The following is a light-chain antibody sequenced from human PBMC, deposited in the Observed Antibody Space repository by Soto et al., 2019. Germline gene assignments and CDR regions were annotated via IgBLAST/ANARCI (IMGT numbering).Light chain of an antibody. Sequence: EMVMTQSPATLSVSPGERATLSCRASQSVSSNLAWYQHKPGQAPRLLTYGASTRATGIPARFSGSGSGTEFTLTISSLQPEDFAVYYCQQYYNWPRTFGQGTKVDIK. V-gene: IGKV3-15*01. CDR1: QSVSSN. CDR2: GAS. CDR3: QQYYNWPRT. J-gene: IGKJ1*01.